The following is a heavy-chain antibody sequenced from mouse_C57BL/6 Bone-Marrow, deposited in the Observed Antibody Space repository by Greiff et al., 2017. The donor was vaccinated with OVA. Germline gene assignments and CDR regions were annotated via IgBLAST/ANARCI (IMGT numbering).Heavy chain of an antibody. V-gene: IGHV5-17*01. CDR1: GFTFSDYG. CDR2: ISSGSSTI. J-gene: IGHJ3*01. CDR3: ARFPLFAY. Sequence: DVHLVESGGGLVKPGGSLKLSCAASGFTFSDYGMHWVRQAPEKGLEWVAYISSGSSTIYYADTVKGRFTISRDNAKNTLFLQMTSLRSEDTAMYYCARFPLFAYWGQGTLVTVSA.